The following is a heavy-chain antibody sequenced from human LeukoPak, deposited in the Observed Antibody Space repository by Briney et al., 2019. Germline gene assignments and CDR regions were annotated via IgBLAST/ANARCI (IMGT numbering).Heavy chain of an antibody. Sequence: GGSLRLSCAASGFTFSNAWMSWVRQAPGRGLEWVGRIKSKTDGGTTDYAAPVKGRFTISRDDSKNTLYLQMNSLKTEDTAVYYCTASFVRGPFQYGMDVWGQGTTVTVSS. CDR2: IKSKTDGGTT. D-gene: IGHD3-10*02. J-gene: IGHJ6*02. CDR1: GFTFSNAW. CDR3: TASFVRGPFQYGMDV. V-gene: IGHV3-15*01.